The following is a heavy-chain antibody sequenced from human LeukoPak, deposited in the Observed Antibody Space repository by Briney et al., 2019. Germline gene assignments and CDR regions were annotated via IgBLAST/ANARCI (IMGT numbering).Heavy chain of an antibody. CDR2: IDYSGTTI. Sequence: GGSLRLSCEASGFSFSDYYMSWIRQAPGKGLEWISFIDYSGTTIYYADSVEGRFTVSRDNAKDSVFLQMNSLRAEDTAVYYCARDNYFSDSSGYFYLDYWGQGTLVTVSS. CDR3: ARDNYFSDSSGYFYLDY. V-gene: IGHV3-11*04. D-gene: IGHD3-22*01. J-gene: IGHJ4*02. CDR1: GFSFSDYY.